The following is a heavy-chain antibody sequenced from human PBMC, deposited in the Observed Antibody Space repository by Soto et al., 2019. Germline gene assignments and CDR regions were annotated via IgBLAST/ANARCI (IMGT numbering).Heavy chain of an antibody. D-gene: IGHD6-13*01. CDR1: GGTFSSYT. J-gene: IGHJ6*02. Sequence: SVKVSCKASGGTFSSYTISWVRQAPGQGLEWMGRIIPILGIANYAQKLQGRVTMTTDTSTSTAYMELRSLRSDDTAVYYCARVTAAAGIPYYYYYGMDVWGQGTTVTVSS. CDR3: ARVTAAAGIPYYYYYGMDV. V-gene: IGHV1-69*02. CDR2: IIPILGIA.